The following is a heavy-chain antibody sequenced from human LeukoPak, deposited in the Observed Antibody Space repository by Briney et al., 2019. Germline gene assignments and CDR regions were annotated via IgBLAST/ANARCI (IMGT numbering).Heavy chain of an antibody. Sequence: SVKVSCKASGGTFSSYAISWVRQAPGQGLEWMGGIIPIFGTANYAQKFQGRVTMTRNTSISTAYMELSSLRAEDTALYYCARYRDYYGSGSYYNFDYWGQGTLVTVSS. D-gene: IGHD3-10*01. CDR1: GGTFSSYA. CDR2: IIPIFGTA. CDR3: ARYRDYYGSGSYYNFDY. V-gene: IGHV1-69*05. J-gene: IGHJ4*02.